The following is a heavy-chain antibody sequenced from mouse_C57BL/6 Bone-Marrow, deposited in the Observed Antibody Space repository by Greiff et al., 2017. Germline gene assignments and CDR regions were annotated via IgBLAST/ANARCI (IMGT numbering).Heavy chain of an antibody. CDR2: ISSGGSYT. J-gene: IGHJ3*01. CDR3: ARRTMVTPWFAY. V-gene: IGHV5-6*01. D-gene: IGHD2-2*01. CDR1: GFTFSSYG. Sequence: EVQVVESGGDLVKPGGSLKLSCAASGFTFSSYGMSWVRQTPDKRLEWVATISSGGSYTYYPDSVKGRFTISRDNAKNTLYLQMSSLKSEDTAMYYCARRTMVTPWFAYWGQGTLVTVSA.